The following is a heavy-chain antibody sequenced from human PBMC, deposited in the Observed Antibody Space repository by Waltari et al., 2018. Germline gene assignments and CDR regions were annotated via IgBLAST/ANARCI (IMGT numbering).Heavy chain of an antibody. CDR1: GGSFSGYY. CDR2: INHSGST. CDR3: ARGPKIAIFGVVILTYYYYGMDV. D-gene: IGHD3-3*01. V-gene: IGHV4-34*01. J-gene: IGHJ6*02. Sequence: QVQLQQWGAGLLKLPETLSLTCAVYGGSFSGYYWSWHRQPPGKGLVWIGEINHSGSTNYNPSLKSRVTISVDTSKNQFSLKLRSVTAADTAVYYCARGPKIAIFGVVILTYYYYGMDVWGQGTTVTVSS.